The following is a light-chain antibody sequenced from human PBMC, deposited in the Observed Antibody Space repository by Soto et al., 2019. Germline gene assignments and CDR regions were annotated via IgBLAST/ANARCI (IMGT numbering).Light chain of an antibody. V-gene: IGKV1-5*03. CDR2: KAS. CDR1: QTIISW. CDR3: RHYNSSSEA. Sequence: DIQMTQSPSTLSGSVGYRVTITCRASQTIISWLAWYQQKPGKAPKLLIYKASTLKSGVPSRFSGSGSGTEFTLTISSLPPDDFETYYCRHYNSSSEAFGQGTKVDIK. J-gene: IGKJ1*01.